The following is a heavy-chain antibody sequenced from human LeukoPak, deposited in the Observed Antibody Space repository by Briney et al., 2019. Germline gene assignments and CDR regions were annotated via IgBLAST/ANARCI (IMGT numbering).Heavy chain of an antibody. J-gene: IGHJ5*02. CDR2: IKQDGSEK. V-gene: IGHV3-7*01. CDR3: ARGTYSSTNWFDP. Sequence: PGGSLRLSCAASGFTFSSYWMSWVRQAPGKGLEWVANIKQDGSEKYYVDSVKGRFTISRDNAKNSLYLQMNSLRAEDAAVYYCARGTYSSTNWFDPWGQGTLVTVSS. D-gene: IGHD6-13*01. CDR1: GFTFSSYW.